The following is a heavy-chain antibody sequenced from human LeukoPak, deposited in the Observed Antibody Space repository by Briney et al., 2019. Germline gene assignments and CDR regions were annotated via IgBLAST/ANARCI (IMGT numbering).Heavy chain of an antibody. CDR3: ARGIAVADY. J-gene: IGHJ4*02. CDR2: MNPNSGNT. D-gene: IGHD6-19*01. Sequence: ASVKVSCKASGYTFTSYDINWVRQATGQGLEWMGWMNPNSGNTGYAQKFQGRVTMTRDTSISTAYMELSRLRSDDTAVYYCARGIAVADYWGQGTLVTVSS. CDR1: GYTFTSYD. V-gene: IGHV1-8*01.